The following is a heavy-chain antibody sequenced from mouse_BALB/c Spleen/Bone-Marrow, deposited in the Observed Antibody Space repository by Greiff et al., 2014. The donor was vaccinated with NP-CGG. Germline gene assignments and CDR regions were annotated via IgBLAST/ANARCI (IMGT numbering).Heavy chain of an antibody. CDR3: ARWDSSGYVGFAY. CDR2: IDPENGNT. CDR1: GFNIKDYY. Sequence: VQLKDSGAELVRPGALVKLSCKASGFNIKDYYMHWVKQRPEQGLEWIGWIDPENGNTIYDPKFQGKASIIPDTSSNTAYLQLSSLTSEDTAVYYCARWDSSGYVGFAYWGQGTLVTVSA. J-gene: IGHJ3*01. D-gene: IGHD3-2*01. V-gene: IGHV14-1*02.